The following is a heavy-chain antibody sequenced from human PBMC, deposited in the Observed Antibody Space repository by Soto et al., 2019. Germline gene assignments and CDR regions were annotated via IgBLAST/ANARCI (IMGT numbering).Heavy chain of an antibody. J-gene: IGHJ6*02. D-gene: IGHD4-17*01. V-gene: IGHV4-4*02. CDR2: IYPIGST. Sequence: SETLSLTCAFSGCSISSSNWWSWVRQPPGKWLSWIGDIYPIGSTKYNPSLKLRVTISVDKTKNQFSLKLSSVTAADTAVFYCARVRWSATANDYYYGMDVWGQGTTVTVSS. CDR3: ARVRWSATANDYYYGMDV. CDR1: GCSISSSNW.